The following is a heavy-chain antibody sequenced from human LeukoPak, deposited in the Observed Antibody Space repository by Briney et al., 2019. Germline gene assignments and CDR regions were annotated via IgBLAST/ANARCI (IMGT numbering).Heavy chain of an antibody. CDR2: INPGGSST. Sequence: SGGSLRLSCAASGFTFSSYWMHWVRQVPGKGLVWVSRINPGGSSTAYADSVKGRFTIPRDNAKNTLYLQMDSLRAEDTAIYYCARSNQADDYWGQGTLVTVSS. J-gene: IGHJ4*02. V-gene: IGHV3-74*01. CDR3: ARSNQADDY. CDR1: GFTFSSYW. D-gene: IGHD1-14*01.